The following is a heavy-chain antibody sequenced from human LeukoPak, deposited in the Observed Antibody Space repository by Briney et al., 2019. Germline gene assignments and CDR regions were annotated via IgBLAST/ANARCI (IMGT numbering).Heavy chain of an antibody. CDR2: IWHDGSTK. Sequence: PGGSLRLSCAASGFTFSRFGMHWVRQAPGKGLEWVAIIWHDGSTKYYTDSVQGRFSVSRDNSKNTLYLQMNGLTAEDTAVYYCARLMFLWPPIYFDYWGQGTLVTVSS. J-gene: IGHJ4*02. CDR3: ARLMFLWPPIYFDY. D-gene: IGHD2-8*01. CDR1: GFTFSRFG. V-gene: IGHV3-33*08.